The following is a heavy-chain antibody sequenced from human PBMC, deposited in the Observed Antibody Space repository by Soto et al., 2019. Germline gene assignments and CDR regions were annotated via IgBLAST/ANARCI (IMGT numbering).Heavy chain of an antibody. V-gene: IGHV3-30*18. CDR3: AKGFGRG. D-gene: IGHD3-10*01. Sequence: QVQLVESGGGVVQPGRSLRLSCAASGFTFSSYGMHWVRQAPGKGLEWVAVISYDGSNKYYADSVKGRFTISRDNSKNTLYQQMNSLRAEDTAVYYCAKGFGRGWGQGTLVTVSS. CDR2: ISYDGSNK. CDR1: GFTFSSYG. J-gene: IGHJ4*02.